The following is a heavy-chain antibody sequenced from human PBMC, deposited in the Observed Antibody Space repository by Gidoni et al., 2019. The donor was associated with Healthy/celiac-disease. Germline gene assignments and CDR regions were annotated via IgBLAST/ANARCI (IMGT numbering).Heavy chain of an antibody. Sequence: QVQLVESGGGVVQPGGSLRLSCAASGFTFGSYGMHWVRQAPGKGLEWVAFIRYDGSNKYYADSVKGRFTISRDNSKNTLYLQMNSLRAEDTAVYYCAKTQGAMATWGMDVWGQGTTVTVSS. CDR1: GFTFGSYG. CDR3: AKTQGAMATWGMDV. CDR2: IRYDGSNK. D-gene: IGHD5-18*01. J-gene: IGHJ6*02. V-gene: IGHV3-30*02.